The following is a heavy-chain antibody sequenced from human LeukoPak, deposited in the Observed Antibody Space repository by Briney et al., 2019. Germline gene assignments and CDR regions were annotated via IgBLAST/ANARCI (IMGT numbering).Heavy chain of an antibody. Sequence: PSETLSLTCTVSGGSISSHYWSWIRQPPGKGLEWIGYIYYSGSTNYNPSLKSRVTISVDTSKNQFSLKLSSVTAADTAVYYCAISSYYYYYYMDVWGKGTTVTVSS. CDR2: IYYSGST. CDR1: GGSISSHY. CDR3: AISSYYYYYYMDV. V-gene: IGHV4-59*11. J-gene: IGHJ6*03.